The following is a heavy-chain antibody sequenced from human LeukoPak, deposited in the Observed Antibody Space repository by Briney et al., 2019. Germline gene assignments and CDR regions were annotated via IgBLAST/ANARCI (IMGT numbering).Heavy chain of an antibody. Sequence: GRSLRLSCAASGFTFSSYGMHWVRQAPGKGLEWVAVIWYDGSNKYYADSVKGRLTISRDNSKNTLYLQMNSLRAEDTAAYYCAREAGITIFFYYYGMDVWGKGTTVTVSS. J-gene: IGHJ6*04. CDR3: AREAGITIFFYYYGMDV. CDR2: IWYDGSNK. CDR1: GFTFSSYG. V-gene: IGHV3-33*01. D-gene: IGHD3-9*01.